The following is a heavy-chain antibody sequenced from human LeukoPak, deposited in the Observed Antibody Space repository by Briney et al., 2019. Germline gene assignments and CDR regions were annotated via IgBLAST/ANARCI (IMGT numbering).Heavy chain of an antibody. V-gene: IGHV6-1*01. D-gene: IGHD1-26*01. J-gene: IGHJ5*02. Sequence: SQTLSLTCAISGDSVSSNSADWNWIRQSPSRGLEWLGRTYYRSKWHNDYAVSVKSRITINPDTSKNQFALQLNSVTPEDTAVYYCARDLSGVVGATRAWFDPWGQGTLVTVSS. CDR2: TYYRSKWHN. CDR3: ARDLSGVVGATRAWFDP. CDR1: GDSVSSNSAD.